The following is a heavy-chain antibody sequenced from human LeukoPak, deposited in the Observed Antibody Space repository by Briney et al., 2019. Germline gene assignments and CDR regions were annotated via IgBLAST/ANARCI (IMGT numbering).Heavy chain of an antibody. CDR2: IYYSGST. V-gene: IGHV4-39*07. CDR3: ARLATGIDYFYYMDI. Sequence: SETLSLTCTVSGGSISSSSYYWGWIRQPPGKGLEWIGSIYYSGSTNYNPSLKSRVTMSVDTSKKQFSLKVSSLTAADTAVYYCARLATGIDYFYYMDIWGKGTTVTVSS. J-gene: IGHJ6*03. D-gene: IGHD2-8*02. CDR1: GGSISSSSYY.